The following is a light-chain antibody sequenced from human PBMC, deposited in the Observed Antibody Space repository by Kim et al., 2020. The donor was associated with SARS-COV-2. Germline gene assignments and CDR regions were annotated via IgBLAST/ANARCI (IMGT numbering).Light chain of an antibody. CDR2: EDD. J-gene: IGLJ2*01. CDR3: QSYNRDNVI. Sequence: GKPIPSSSTRSSGSIDDNYVQWYQQRPGGVPTTVIYEDDQRPSGVSDRFSGSIDNSSNSASLTISGLRTEDEADYYCQSYNRDNVIFGGGTQLTVL. V-gene: IGLV6-57*03. CDR1: SGSIDDNY.